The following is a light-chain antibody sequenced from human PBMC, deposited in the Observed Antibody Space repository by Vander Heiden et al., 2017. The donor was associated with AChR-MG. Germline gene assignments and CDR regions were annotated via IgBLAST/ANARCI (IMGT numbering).Light chain of an antibody. CDR3: QQRSNWPLT. J-gene: IGKJ3*01. CDR1: QSVSSY. V-gene: IGKV3-11*01. CDR2: DAS. Sequence: EIVLTQSPATLSLSPGERATLSCRASQSVSSYLAWYQQKPVQAPRLLIYDASNRATGIPARFSGSGSGTDFTLTISSLGPEDFAVYYCQQRSNWPLTFGHEAKVDIK.